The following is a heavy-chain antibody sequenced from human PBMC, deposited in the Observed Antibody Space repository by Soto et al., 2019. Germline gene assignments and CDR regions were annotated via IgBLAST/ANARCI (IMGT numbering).Heavy chain of an antibody. CDR2: ISGSGGST. J-gene: IGHJ4*02. Sequence: EVQLLESGGGLVQPGGSLRLSCAASGFTFSSYAMNWVRQAPGKGLEWVSVISGSGGSTYYADSVKGRFTISRDNSKNTLYLQMNSLRAEETAVYYCARRNSGWYFDYWGQGTLVTVSS. CDR1: GFTFSSYA. D-gene: IGHD6-19*01. CDR3: ARRNSGWYFDY. V-gene: IGHV3-23*01.